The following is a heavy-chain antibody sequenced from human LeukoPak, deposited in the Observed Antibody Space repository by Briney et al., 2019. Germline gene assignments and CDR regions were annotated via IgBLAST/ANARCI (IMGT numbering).Heavy chain of an antibody. Sequence: GGSLRLSCAASGFTFSTCWMHWVRQAPGKGLVWVSRISSDGSTPSYADSVKGRFTISRDNGKNTLYLQMNSLRAEDTAVYYCTRVGSGTTRDYWGQGTLVTVSS. J-gene: IGHJ4*02. CDR2: ISSDGSTP. V-gene: IGHV3-74*01. D-gene: IGHD1-14*01. CDR3: TRVGSGTTRDY. CDR1: GFTFSTCW.